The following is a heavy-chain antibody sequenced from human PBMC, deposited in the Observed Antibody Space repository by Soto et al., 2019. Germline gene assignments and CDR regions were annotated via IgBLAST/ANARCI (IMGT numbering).Heavy chain of an antibody. J-gene: IGHJ4*02. V-gene: IGHV3-73*02. CDR1: GFTFSGSA. CDR3: TVREQQLDNFDY. Sequence: EVQLVESGGGLVQPGGSLKLSCAASGFTFSGSAMHWVRQASGIGLEWVGRIRSKANSYATAYAASVKGRFTISRDDSKNTAYLQMNSLKTEDTAVYYCTVREQQLDNFDYWGQGTLVTVSS. CDR2: IRSKANSYAT. D-gene: IGHD6-13*01.